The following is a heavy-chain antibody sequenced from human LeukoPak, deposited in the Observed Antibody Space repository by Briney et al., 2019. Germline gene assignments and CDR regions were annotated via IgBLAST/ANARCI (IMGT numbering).Heavy chain of an antibody. CDR2: ISASGGST. Sequence: GGSLRLSCAASGFTFRSHDMSWVRQAPGKGLEWVSGISASGGSTFYADSVKGRFTISRDNSKNTLYLQMNGLRVEDAAVYYCVREGPRGLAFDIWGQGTMVTVSS. CDR1: GFTFRSHD. J-gene: IGHJ3*02. CDR3: VREGPRGLAFDI. V-gene: IGHV3-23*01.